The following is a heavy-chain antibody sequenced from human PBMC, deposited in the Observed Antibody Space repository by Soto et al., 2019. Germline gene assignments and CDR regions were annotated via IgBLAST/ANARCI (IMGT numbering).Heavy chain of an antibody. CDR1: GGSLNPDC. J-gene: IGHJ2*01. V-gene: IGHV4-59*01. D-gene: IGHD3-3*01. CDR3: GRGTPITRSRFSEWLGRFDL. CDR2: FFQTGST. Sequence: PSQTLSLTCPLAGGSLNPDCWAWIRQTPGKRLEWVGSFFQTGSTNFNPSLKRGASLPADTSKYQLSLHLTSVTAADPALYFGGRGTPITRSRFSEWLGRFDLWGRGAWVTVSS.